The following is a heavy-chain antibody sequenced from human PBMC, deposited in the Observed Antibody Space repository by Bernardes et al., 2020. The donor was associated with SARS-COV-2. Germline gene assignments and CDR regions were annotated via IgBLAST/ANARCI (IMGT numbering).Heavy chain of an antibody. V-gene: IGHV4-39*01. CDR1: GGSIGSYGYY. CDR2: VSYSGST. J-gene: IGHJ5*01. D-gene: IGHD3-3*01. Sequence: SETLSLTCSVSGGSIGSYGYYWGWARQPPGKGLEYIGSVSYSGSTYYSPSFSSRVSISGDTSKNQFSLKVTSVTAADTAMYYCARLQSGAPIDAWGQGTLVTVSS. CDR3: ARLQSGAPIDA.